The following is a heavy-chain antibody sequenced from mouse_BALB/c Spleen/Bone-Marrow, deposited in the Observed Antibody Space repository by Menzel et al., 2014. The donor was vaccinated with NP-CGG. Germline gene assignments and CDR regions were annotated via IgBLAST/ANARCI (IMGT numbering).Heavy chain of an antibody. CDR2: IRNKANAYTT. V-gene: IGHV7-3*02. CDR1: GFTFTDYY. D-gene: IGHD2-1*01. Sequence: EVQVVESGGGLVQPGGSLRLSCATSGFTFTDYYMSWVRQPPGKALEWLGFIRNKANAYTTEYSASVKGRFTISRDNSQSILYLQMNILRAEDSATYYCARSLYPRAMDYWGQGTSVTVPS. CDR3: ARSLYPRAMDY. J-gene: IGHJ4*01.